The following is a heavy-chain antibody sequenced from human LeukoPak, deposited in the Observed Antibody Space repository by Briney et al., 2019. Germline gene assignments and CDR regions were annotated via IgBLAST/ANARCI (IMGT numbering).Heavy chain of an antibody. CDR1: GYTFTSYY. J-gene: IGHJ6*02. D-gene: IGHD6-13*01. Sequence: ASVKVSCKASGYTFTSYYMHWVRQAPGQGLEWMGIINPSGGSTSYAQKFQGRVTMTRDTSTSTVYMELSSLRSEDTAVYYCASGIAAADYYYYYGMDVWGQRTTVTVSS. CDR2: INPSGGST. CDR3: ASGIAAADYYYYYGMDV. V-gene: IGHV1-46*01.